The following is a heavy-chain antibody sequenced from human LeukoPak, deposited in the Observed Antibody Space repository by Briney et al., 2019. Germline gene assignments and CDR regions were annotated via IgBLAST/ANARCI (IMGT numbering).Heavy chain of an antibody. CDR3: ARNGGYSNYYFDY. CDR2: ISSSSSYT. CDR1: GFTLSDYY. V-gene: IGHV3-11*06. J-gene: IGHJ4*02. Sequence: GGSLRLSCAASGFTLSDYYMSWIRQAPGKGLEWVSYISSSSSYTNYADSVKGRFTISRDNAKNSLYLQMNSLRAEDTAVYYCARNGGYSNYYFDYWGQGTLVTVSS. D-gene: IGHD5-18*01.